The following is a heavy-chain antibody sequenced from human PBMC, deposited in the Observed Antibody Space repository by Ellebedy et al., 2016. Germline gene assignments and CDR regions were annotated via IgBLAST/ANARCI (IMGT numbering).Heavy chain of an antibody. CDR3: ARGNEIPGPEPLDN. CDR2: LYSGGTI. D-gene: IGHD1-14*01. J-gene: IGHJ4*02. CDR1: GFIVSSNY. Sequence: GGSLRLSCAASGFIVSSNYMSWVRQAPGKGLEWVATLYSGGTILYADSVRGRFTISRDNSKNTLYLQMNNLRAEDTALYYCARGNEIPGPEPLDNWGQGTLVTVPS. V-gene: IGHV3-66*01.